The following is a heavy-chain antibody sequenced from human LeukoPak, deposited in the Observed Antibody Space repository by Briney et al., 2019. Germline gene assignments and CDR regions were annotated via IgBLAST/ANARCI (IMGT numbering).Heavy chain of an antibody. CDR1: GGTFSSYA. CDR2: IIPIFGTA. CDR3: ARDPHGYNSYFDY. J-gene: IGHJ4*02. Sequence: SVKVSCKASGGTFSSYAISWVRQAPGQGLEWMGGIIPIFGTANYAQKFQGRVTITADESTSTAYMELSSLRSEDTAVYYCARDPHGYNSYFDYWGQGTLVTVSS. V-gene: IGHV1-69*13. D-gene: IGHD5-24*01.